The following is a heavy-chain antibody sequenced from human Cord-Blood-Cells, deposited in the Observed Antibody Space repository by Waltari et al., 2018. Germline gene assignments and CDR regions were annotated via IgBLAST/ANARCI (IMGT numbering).Heavy chain of an antibody. V-gene: IGHV1-8*03. J-gene: IGHJ4*02. CDR3: ARGVGEMTTVTFDY. CDR2: MNPNSGNT. Sequence: QVQLVQSGAAVKKPGASVKVSCKASGYTFTSYYINWARQATGQGLEWMGWMNPNSGNTGYAQKFQGRVTITRNTSISTAYMELSSLRSEDTAVYYCARGVGEMTTVTFDYWGQGTLVTVSS. CDR1: GYTFTSYY. D-gene: IGHD4-17*01.